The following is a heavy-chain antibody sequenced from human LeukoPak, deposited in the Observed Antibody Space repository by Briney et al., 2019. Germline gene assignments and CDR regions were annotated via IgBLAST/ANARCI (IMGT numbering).Heavy chain of an antibody. Sequence: GRSLSLSCAASGFTFSSYAMHWVRQAPGKGLEWVAVISYDGSNKYYADSVKGRFTISRDNSKNTLYLQMNSLRAEDTAVYCAKDRRIQLWLGFDYWGQGTLVTVSS. V-gene: IGHV3-30-3*01. CDR1: GFTFSSYA. D-gene: IGHD5-18*01. J-gene: IGHJ4*02. CDR2: ISYDGSNK. CDR3: AKDRRIQLWLGFDY.